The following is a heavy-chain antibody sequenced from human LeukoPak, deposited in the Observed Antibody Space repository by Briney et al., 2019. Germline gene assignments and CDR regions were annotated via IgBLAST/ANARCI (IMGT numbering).Heavy chain of an antibody. CDR3: AKGVKIPHDQGVY. D-gene: IGHD2-8*01. V-gene: IGHV3-30*02. CDR2: IRYDGSNK. Sequence: SGGSLRLSCAASGFTFSSYGMHWVRQAPGKGLEWVAFIRYDGSNKYCADSVKGRFTISRDNSRNTPYLQMNSLRAEDRAVYYCAKGVKIPHDQGVYWGQGTLVTVSS. J-gene: IGHJ4*02. CDR1: GFTFSSYG.